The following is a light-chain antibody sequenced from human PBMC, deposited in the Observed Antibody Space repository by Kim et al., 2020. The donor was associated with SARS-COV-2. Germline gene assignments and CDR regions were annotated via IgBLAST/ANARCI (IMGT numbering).Light chain of an antibody. J-gene: IGLJ3*02. Sequence: SSELTQDPAVSVALGQTVRLTCQGDSLRNYYATWYQQRPGQAPVLVLYGKYNRPSGIPDRFPGSASGNTASLTITGAQAEDEADYYCNSRDSSGDHVVFGGGTKLTVL. V-gene: IGLV3-19*01. CDR1: SLRNYY. CDR2: GKY. CDR3: NSRDSSGDHVV.